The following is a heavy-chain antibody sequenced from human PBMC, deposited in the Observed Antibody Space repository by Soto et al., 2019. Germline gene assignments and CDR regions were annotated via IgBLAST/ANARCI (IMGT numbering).Heavy chain of an antibody. CDR2: INAGNGNT. CDR3: ARTLRITIFGVAGRGFDP. V-gene: IGHV1-3*01. Sequence: ASVKVSCKASGYTFTSYAMHWVRQAPGQGLEWMGWINAGNGNTKYSQKSQGRVTITRDTSASTAYMELSSLRSEDTAVYYCARTLRITIFGVAGRGFDPWGQGTLVTVS. J-gene: IGHJ5*02. D-gene: IGHD3-3*01. CDR1: GYTFTSYA.